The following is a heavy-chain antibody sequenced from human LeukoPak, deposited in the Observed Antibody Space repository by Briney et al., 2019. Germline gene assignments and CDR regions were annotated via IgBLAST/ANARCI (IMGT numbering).Heavy chain of an antibody. J-gene: IGHJ3*02. Sequence: SETLSLTCTVSGYSISSGYYWGWIRQPPGKGLEWIGSIYHSGSTYYNPSLKSRVTISVDTSKNQFSLKLSSVTAADTAVYYCARLRRLKDYAFDIWGQGTMVTVSS. V-gene: IGHV4-38-2*02. CDR1: GYSISSGYY. CDR2: IYHSGST. CDR3: ARLRRLKDYAFDI. D-gene: IGHD4-23*01.